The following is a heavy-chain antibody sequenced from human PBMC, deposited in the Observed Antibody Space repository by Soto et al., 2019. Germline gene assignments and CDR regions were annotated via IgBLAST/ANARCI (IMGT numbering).Heavy chain of an antibody. CDR3: TTEMATTKAYYYYGMDV. V-gene: IGHV3-15*07. J-gene: IGHJ6*02. Sequence: PGGSLRLSFAASGFTFSNAWMNWVRQAPGKGLEWVGRIKSKTDGGTTDYAAPVKGRFTISRDDSKNTLYLQMNSLKTEDTAVYYCTTEMATTKAYYYYGMDVWGQGTTVTVSS. CDR2: IKSKTDGGTT. D-gene: IGHD5-12*01. CDR1: GFTFSNAW.